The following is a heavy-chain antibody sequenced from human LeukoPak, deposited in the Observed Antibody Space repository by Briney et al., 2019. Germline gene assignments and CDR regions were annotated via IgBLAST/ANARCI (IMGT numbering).Heavy chain of an antibody. CDR2: INHSGST. V-gene: IGHV4-34*01. J-gene: IGHJ4*02. CDR3: ARNDPLDSSPFDY. CDR1: GGSFSGYY. D-gene: IGHD3-22*01. Sequence: SETLSLTCAVYGGSFSGYYWSWIRQPPGKGLEWIGEINHSGSTNYNPSLKSRVTISVDTSKNQFSLKLSSVTAADTAVYYCARNDPLDSSPFDYWGQGTLVTVSS.